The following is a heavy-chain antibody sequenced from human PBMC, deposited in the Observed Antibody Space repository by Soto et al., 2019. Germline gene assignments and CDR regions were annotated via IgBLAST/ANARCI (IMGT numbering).Heavy chain of an antibody. V-gene: IGHV1-69*13. Sequence: SVKVSCKASRGTFSSYSISWVRQSPGRGLEWMGGIIPIFGTANYAQKFQGRVTITADESTSTAYMELSSLRSEDTAVYYCAKEDPIVGATNGWFDPWGQGTLVTVSS. CDR3: AKEDPIVGATNGWFDP. D-gene: IGHD1-26*01. CDR1: RGTFSSYS. CDR2: IIPIFGTA. J-gene: IGHJ5*02.